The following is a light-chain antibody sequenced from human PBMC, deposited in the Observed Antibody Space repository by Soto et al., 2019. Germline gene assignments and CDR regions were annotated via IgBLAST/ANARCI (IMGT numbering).Light chain of an antibody. Sequence: DIEMTQSPSSLSASVGDRVSLTCRASQSISSFLNWYQQRPGKAPELLIYAASSLQSGVPSRFSGSGSGTDFTLTISSLQPEDFATYYCQQSYSTPPTFGQGTKLEIK. CDR2: AAS. V-gene: IGKV1-39*01. CDR3: QQSYSTPPT. CDR1: QSISSF. J-gene: IGKJ2*01.